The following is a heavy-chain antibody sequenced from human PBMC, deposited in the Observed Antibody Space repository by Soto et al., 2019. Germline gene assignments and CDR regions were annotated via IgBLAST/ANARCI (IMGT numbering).Heavy chain of an antibody. V-gene: IGHV4-34*01. CDR1: GGSFSGYY. Sequence: SETLSLTCAVYGGSFSGYYWSWIRQPPGKGLEWIGEINHSGSTNYNPSLKSRVTISVDTSKNQFSLKLSSVTAADTAVYYCARGTLITMVRGVSFDYWGQGTLVTVSS. D-gene: IGHD3-10*01. J-gene: IGHJ4*02. CDR2: INHSGST. CDR3: ARGTLITMVRGVSFDY.